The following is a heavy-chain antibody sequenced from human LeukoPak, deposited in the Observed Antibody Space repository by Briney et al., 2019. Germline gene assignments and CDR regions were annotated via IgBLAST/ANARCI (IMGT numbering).Heavy chain of an antibody. J-gene: IGHJ6*02. CDR2: IYSGGST. Sequence: GGSLRLPCAASGFTVSSNYMSWVRQAPGKGLEWVSVIYSGGSTYYADSVKGRFTISRDNSKNTLYLQMNSLRAEDTAVYYCASNPTYYYDSSGYYYRNYYYGMDVWGQGTTVTVSS. CDR1: GFTVSSNY. CDR3: ASNPTYYYDSSGYYYRNYYYGMDV. D-gene: IGHD3-22*01. V-gene: IGHV3-53*01.